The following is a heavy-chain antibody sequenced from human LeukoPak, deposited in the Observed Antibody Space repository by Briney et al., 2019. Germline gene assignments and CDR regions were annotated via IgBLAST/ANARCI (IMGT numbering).Heavy chain of an antibody. CDR2: VSAYNGNT. V-gene: IGHV1-18*01. D-gene: IGHD3-22*01. CDR1: GYTFTSYG. CDR3: ERNYYDSSGYYLPDFDY. J-gene: IGHJ4*02. Sequence: ASVKVSCKASGYTFTSYGISWVRQAPGQGLEWMGWVSAYNGNTNYAQKLQGRVTMTTDTSTSTAYMELRSLRSDDTAVYYCERNYYDSSGYYLPDFDYWGQGTLVTVSS.